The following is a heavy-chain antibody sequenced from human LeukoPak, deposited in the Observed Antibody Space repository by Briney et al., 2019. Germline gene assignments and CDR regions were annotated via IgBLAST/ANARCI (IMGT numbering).Heavy chain of an antibody. J-gene: IGHJ3*02. CDR3: AKDNLPIYHIVVGTASSNAFDI. Sequence: PGGSLRLSCAASGFTFSSYAMSWVRQAPGKGLEWVSAISGSGGSTYYADSVKGRFTISRDNSKNTLYLQMNSLRAEDTAVYYCAKDNLPIYHIVVGTASSNAFDIWGQGTMVTVSS. V-gene: IGHV3-23*01. CDR2: ISGSGGST. D-gene: IGHD2-21*02. CDR1: GFTFSSYA.